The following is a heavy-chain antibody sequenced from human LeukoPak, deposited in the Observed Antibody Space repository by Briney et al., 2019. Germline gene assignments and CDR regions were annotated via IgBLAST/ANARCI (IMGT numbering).Heavy chain of an antibody. J-gene: IGHJ4*02. CDR2: IYNSGST. Sequence: SETLSLTCTVSGGSISSYYWSWVRQPPGKGLEWIGYIYNSGSTKYKPSLKSRVTISVDTSKNQFSLNLSSVTAADTAVYYCARESPVGAIDYWGQGILVTVSS. CDR1: GGSISSYY. CDR3: ARESPVGAIDY. D-gene: IGHD1-26*01. V-gene: IGHV4-59*01.